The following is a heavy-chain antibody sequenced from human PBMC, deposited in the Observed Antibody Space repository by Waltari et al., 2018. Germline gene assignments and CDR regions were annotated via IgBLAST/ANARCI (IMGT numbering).Heavy chain of an antibody. V-gene: IGHV1-2*02. CDR2: INPNSGGT. Sequence: QVQLVQSGAEVKKPGASVKVSCKASGYTFTSYDINWVRQATGQGLEWMGWINPNSGGTNYAQKFQGRVTMTRDTSISTAYMELSRLRSDDTAVYYCARGEIAAAGAGGYWGQGTLVTVSS. CDR1: GYTFTSYD. D-gene: IGHD6-13*01. J-gene: IGHJ4*02. CDR3: ARGEIAAAGAGGY.